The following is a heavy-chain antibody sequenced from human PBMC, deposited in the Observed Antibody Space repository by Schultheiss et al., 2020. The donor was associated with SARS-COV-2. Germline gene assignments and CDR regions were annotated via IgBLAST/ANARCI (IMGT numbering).Heavy chain of an antibody. CDR1: GFTFRNYW. V-gene: IGHV3-74*01. CDR3: AKGSSIVVTAAIDY. J-gene: IGHJ4*02. CDR2: INSDGSAS. Sequence: GGSLRLSCAASGFTFRNYWMHWVRQIPGKGLVWVSRINSDGSASSYADSVKGRFTISRNNGQNSLFLQMNSLGGDDTALYYCAKGSSIVVTAAIDYWGQGILVTVSS. D-gene: IGHD2-2*01.